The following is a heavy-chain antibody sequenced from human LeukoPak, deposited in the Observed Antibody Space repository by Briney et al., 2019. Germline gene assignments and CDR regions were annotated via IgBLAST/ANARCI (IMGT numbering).Heavy chain of an antibody. J-gene: IGHJ3*02. D-gene: IGHD3-22*01. CDR2: ISGSGGST. CDR1: GFTFSSYA. CDR3: AKVGRSMIVVVDVFDI. V-gene: IGHV3-23*01. Sequence: QPGGSLRLSCAASGFTFSSYAMSWVRQAPGKGLEWVSAISGSGGSTYYADSVKGRFTISRDNSKNTLYLQMNSLRAEDTAVYYGAKVGRSMIVVVDVFDIWAQGTMVTVSS.